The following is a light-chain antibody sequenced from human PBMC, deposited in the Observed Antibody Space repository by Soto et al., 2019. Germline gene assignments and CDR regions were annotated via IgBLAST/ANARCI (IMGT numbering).Light chain of an antibody. Sequence: VLTQSPCTLSLSPGERATLSCRASQCVXSTLLAWYQQKPGQAPSLLXYAASRRARGIPERLSGSGSGTDFTLTISRLEPEDFAVYYCQQYLTTTNTFGQGTKVDI. J-gene: IGKJ1*01. CDR1: QCVXSTL. V-gene: IGKV3-20*01. CDR3: QQYLTTTNT. CDR2: AAS.